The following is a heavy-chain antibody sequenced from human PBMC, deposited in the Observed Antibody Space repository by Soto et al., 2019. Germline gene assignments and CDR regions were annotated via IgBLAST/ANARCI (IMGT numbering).Heavy chain of an antibody. CDR3: VKGATGGPRGYFDL. D-gene: IGHD3-16*01. V-gene: IGHV3-30*18. Sequence: QVQLVESGGGVVQPGRSLRLSCAASGFTFNTYGMHWVRQAPGKGLEWVAVTSYDGSNKYYADSVKGRFTISRDNAKNRLYVEMNSLRVEDTAVYYCVKGATGGPRGYFDLWGRGTLVTVSS. CDR1: GFTFNTYG. CDR2: TSYDGSNK. J-gene: IGHJ2*01.